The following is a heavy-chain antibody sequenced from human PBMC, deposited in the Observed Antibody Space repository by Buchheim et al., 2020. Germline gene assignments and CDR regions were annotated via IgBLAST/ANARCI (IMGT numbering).Heavy chain of an antibody. CDR1: GFTFSSYS. V-gene: IGHV3-48*01. CDR2: ISSSSSTI. Sequence: EVQLVESGGGLVQPGGSLRLSCAASGFTFSSYSMNWVRQAPGKGLEGVSYISSSSSTIYYADSVKGRFTISRENAKNSLYLQMNSLRAEDTAVYYCARDNRGEYYDFWSGYYSYYYYMDVWGKGTT. D-gene: IGHD3-3*01. J-gene: IGHJ6*03. CDR3: ARDNRGEYYDFWSGYYSYYYYMDV.